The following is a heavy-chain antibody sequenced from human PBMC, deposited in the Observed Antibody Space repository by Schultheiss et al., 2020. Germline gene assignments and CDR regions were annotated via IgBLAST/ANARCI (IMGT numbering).Heavy chain of an antibody. CDR1: GGSFSGYY. V-gene: IGHV4-34*01. CDR3: ARRAGGNKFDY. Sequence: SETLSLTCAVYGGSFSGYYWSWIRQHPGKGLEWIGSIYHSGSTYYNPSLKSRVTISVDTSKNQFSLKLSSVTAADTAVYYCARRAGGNKFDYWGQGTLVTVYS. CDR2: IYHSGST. D-gene: IGHD4-23*01. J-gene: IGHJ4*02.